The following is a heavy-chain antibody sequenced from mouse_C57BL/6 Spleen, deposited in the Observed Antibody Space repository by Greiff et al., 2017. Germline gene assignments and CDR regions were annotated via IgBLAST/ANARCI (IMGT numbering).Heavy chain of an antibody. V-gene: IGHV5-9-1*02. D-gene: IGHD2-1*01. CDR2: ISSGGDYI. CDR3: TRDPLGGFYYGNYVGAMDY. J-gene: IGHJ4*01. Sequence: EVKVVESGEGLVKPGGSLKLSCAASGFTFSSYAMSWVRQTPEKRLEWVAYISSGGDYIYYADTVKGRFTISRDNARNTLYLQMSSLKSEDTAMYYCTRDPLGGFYYGNYVGAMDYWGQGTSVTVSS. CDR1: GFTFSSYA.